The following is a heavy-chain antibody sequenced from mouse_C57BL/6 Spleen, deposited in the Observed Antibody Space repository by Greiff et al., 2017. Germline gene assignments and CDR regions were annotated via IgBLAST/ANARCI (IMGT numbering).Heavy chain of an antibody. CDR1: GFTFSSYA. CDR2: ISDGGSYT. Sequence: EVKVVESGGGLVKPGASLKLSCAASGFTFSSYAMSWVRQTPEKRLEWVGNISDGGSYTYYPNNVKGRYTISRDTAKNNLYLQMSHLKSEDTAMYYWAGDAMDYWGQGTSVTVSA. J-gene: IGHJ4*01. CDR3: AGDAMDY. V-gene: IGHV5-4*01.